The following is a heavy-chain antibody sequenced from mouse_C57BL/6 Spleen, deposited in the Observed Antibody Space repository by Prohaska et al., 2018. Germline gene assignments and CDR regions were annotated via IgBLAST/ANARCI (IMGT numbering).Heavy chain of an antibody. D-gene: IGHD2-4*01. CDR2: INPSNGGT. CDR3: AREGYDYDLDY. Sequence: EYMGCKASGYTFTSYWMHWVKQRPGQGLEWIGNINPSNGGTNYNEKFKSKATLTVDKSSSTAYMQLSSLTSEDSAVYYCAREGYDYDLDYWGQGTTLTVSS. V-gene: IGHV1-53*01. CDR1: GYTFTSYW. J-gene: IGHJ2*01.